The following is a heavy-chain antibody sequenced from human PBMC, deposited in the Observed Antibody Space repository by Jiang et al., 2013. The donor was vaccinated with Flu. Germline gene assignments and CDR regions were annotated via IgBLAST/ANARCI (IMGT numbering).Heavy chain of an antibody. CDR3: ARDSPDYGGNSGWYFDL. CDR2: IYHSGST. J-gene: IGHJ2*01. V-gene: IGHV4-4*02. D-gene: IGHD4-23*01. CDR1: GGSISSSNW. Sequence: GSGLVKPSGTLSLTCAVSGGSISSSNWWSWVRQPPGKGLEWIGEIYHSGSTNYNPSLKSRVTISVDKSKNQFSLKLSSVTAADTAVYYCARDSPDYGGNSGWYFDLWGRGTLVTVSS.